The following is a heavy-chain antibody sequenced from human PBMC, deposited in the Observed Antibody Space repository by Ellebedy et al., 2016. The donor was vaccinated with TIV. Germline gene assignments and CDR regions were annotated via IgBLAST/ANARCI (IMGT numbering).Heavy chain of an antibody. J-gene: IGHJ5*01. Sequence: AASVKVSCKSSGYTFTSNGVSWVRQAPGQGLEWMGWISGYNGNTNYAQKFQGRVTMTTDTGTNTGYMELTSLTSDDTAVYYCARGSGPNWLDPWGQGTLVTVSS. V-gene: IGHV1-18*01. CDR3: ARGSGPNWLDP. CDR2: ISGYNGNT. D-gene: IGHD6-19*01. CDR1: GYTFTSNG.